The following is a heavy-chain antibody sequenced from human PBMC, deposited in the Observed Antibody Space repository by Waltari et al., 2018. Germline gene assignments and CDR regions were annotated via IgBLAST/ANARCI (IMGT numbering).Heavy chain of an antibody. D-gene: IGHD1-26*01. V-gene: IGHV4-38-2*01. CDR3: AGHEWGLPGF. CDR2: IHYTADT. J-gene: IGHJ4*02. Sequence: QVQLPESGPGLVKPSETLSLTCGVSGYSITSAYWWAWFRQPPGKGLEWIASIHYTADTHYTPSLKRRVTISADKAKNEVSLRLTSGTAADTSVYYCAGHEWGLPGFWGQGTLVTVSS. CDR1: GYSITSAYW.